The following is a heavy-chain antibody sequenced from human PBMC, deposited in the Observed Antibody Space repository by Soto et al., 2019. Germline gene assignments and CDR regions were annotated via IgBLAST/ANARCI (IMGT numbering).Heavy chain of an antibody. CDR1: GGTFRSYA. Sequence: QVQLVQSGAEVKKPGSSVKVSCKASGGTFRSYAISWVRQAPGQGLEWMGGIIPIFGTANYAQKFQGRVTITADESTSTAYMDLISLRSEDKAVYYCARPTRYYYDSSGQSAWFDPWGQGTLVTVSS. V-gene: IGHV1-69*12. CDR3: ARPTRYYYDSSGQSAWFDP. D-gene: IGHD3-22*01. J-gene: IGHJ5*02. CDR2: IIPIFGTA.